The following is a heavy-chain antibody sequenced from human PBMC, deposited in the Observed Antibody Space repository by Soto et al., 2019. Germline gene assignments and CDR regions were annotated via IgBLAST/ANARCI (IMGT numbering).Heavy chain of an antibody. CDR3: ARHYCSSTSCYPVYYYYYGMDV. CDR1: GYSFTSYW. J-gene: IGHJ6*02. CDR2: IYPGDSDT. Sequence: GESLKISCKGSGYSFTSYWIGWVRQMPGKGLEWMGIIYPGDSDTKYSPSFQGQVTISADKSISTAYLQWSSLKASDTAMYYCARHYCSSTSCYPVYYYYYGMDVWGQGTTVTVSS. D-gene: IGHD2-2*01. V-gene: IGHV5-51*01.